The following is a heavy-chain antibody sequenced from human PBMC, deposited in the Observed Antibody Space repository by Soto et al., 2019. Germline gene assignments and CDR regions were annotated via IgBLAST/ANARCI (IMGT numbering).Heavy chain of an antibody. J-gene: IGHJ5*02. V-gene: IGHV4-4*03. CDR2: IYHSGST. CDR3: ARRRITMVRGVLNWFDP. D-gene: IGHD3-10*01. Sequence: PETLSLTCSVSGCSISSSNWWSWVRQPPGKGLEWIGEIYHSGSTNYNPSLKSRVTISVDKSKNQFSLKLSSVTAADTAVYYCARRRITMVRGVLNWFDPWGQGTLVTVSS. CDR1: GCSISSSNW.